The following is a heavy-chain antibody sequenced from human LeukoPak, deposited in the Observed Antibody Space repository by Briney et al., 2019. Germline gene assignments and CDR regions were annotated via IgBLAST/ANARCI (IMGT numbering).Heavy chain of an antibody. CDR1: GYTFTVYY. D-gene: IGHD2-15*01. CDR3: AHPPLGYCSGGSCSSEGWFAP. V-gene: IGHV1-2*02. Sequence: ASVTVSYKASGYTFTVYYMHWVRQAPGQGLEWMGWINPNSGGTNYQGRVSMTRDTPISTAYMELSRLRTDDTAGYYGAHPPLGYCSGGSCSSEGWFAPWGQGTLVTVSS. J-gene: IGHJ5*02. CDR2: INPNSGGT.